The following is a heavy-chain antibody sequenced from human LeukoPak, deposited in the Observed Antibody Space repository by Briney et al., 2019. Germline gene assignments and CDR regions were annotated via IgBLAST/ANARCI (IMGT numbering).Heavy chain of an antibody. J-gene: IGHJ4*02. Sequence: PSETLSLTCTVSGGSISSYYWSWIRQPPGRGLEWIGYIYYSGSTNYNPSLKSRVTISVDTSKNQFSLRLSSVIAADTAVYYCVRELPRVYFDYWGQGTLLTVSS. CDR1: GGSISSYY. V-gene: IGHV4-59*12. CDR3: VRELPRVYFDY. CDR2: IYYSGST.